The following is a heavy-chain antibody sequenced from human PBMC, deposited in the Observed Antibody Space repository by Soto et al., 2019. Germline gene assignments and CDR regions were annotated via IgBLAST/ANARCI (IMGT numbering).Heavy chain of an antibody. J-gene: IGHJ5*02. V-gene: IGHV3-7*01. Sequence: GGFLRLSCAASGFTFSSYWMSWVRQAPGKGLEWVANIKQDGSEKYYVDSVKGRFTISRDNAKNSLYLQMNSLRAEDTAVYYCARELSLYSSGWYPPNWFDPWGQGTLVTVSS. D-gene: IGHD6-19*01. CDR2: IKQDGSEK. CDR3: ARELSLYSSGWYPPNWFDP. CDR1: GFTFSSYW.